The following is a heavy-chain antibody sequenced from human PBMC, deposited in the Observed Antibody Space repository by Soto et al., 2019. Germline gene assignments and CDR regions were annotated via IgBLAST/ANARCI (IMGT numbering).Heavy chain of an antibody. CDR3: ARGGAVTGRFEY. CDR1: GFTFSGYW. CDR2: IKEDGSEK. J-gene: IGHJ4*02. Sequence: EVQLVESGGDLVQPGGSLRLSCAASGFTFSGYWMSWVRQAPGKGLEWVASIKEDGSEKYYVDSVKGRFTISRDNAKNSLYLQMTSLRVEDTAVYYCARGGAVTGRFEYWGQGTLVTVSS. V-gene: IGHV3-7*01. D-gene: IGHD4-4*01.